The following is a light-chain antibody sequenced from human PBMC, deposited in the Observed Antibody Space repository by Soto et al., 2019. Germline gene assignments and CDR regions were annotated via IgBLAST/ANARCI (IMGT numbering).Light chain of an antibody. J-gene: IGLJ2*01. Sequence: QSALTQPASVSGSPGQSITISCPGTSSDVDDYNSVFLFQQHPGKAPKVMTYEVSNRSSGVSNPVSGSKSGNTASLTISGLQAEDGDDYYSRSYTSCRTLVFGGWTKLTVL. CDR1: SSDVDDYNS. CDR3: RSYTSCRTLV. CDR2: EVS. V-gene: IGLV2-14*01.